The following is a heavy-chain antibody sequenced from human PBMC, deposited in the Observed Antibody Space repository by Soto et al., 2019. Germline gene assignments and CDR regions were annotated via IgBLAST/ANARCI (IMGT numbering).Heavy chain of an antibody. CDR2: MYPDDSDI. CDR1: GYSFFFYW. J-gene: IGHJ3*02. V-gene: IGHV5-51*01. Sequence: PGEPLKISCKASGYSFFFYWIGWVRQMPGKGLEWMAIMYPDDSDIRYSPSFEAHVTISADKSTSTAFLQWSSLKASDTAMYYCATAYVYDFENSNYYRDAFDICVQGTLVTVSS. CDR3: ATAYVYDFENSNYYRDAFDI. D-gene: IGHD3-22*01.